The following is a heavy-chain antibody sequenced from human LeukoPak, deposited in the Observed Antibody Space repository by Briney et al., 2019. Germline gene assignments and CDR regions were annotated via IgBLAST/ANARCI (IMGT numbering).Heavy chain of an antibody. CDR1: GFTFSSYS. D-gene: IGHD4/OR15-4a*01. J-gene: IGHJ4*02. V-gene: IGHV3-7*01. CDR2: INQDGSQK. Sequence: GGSLRLSCAASGFTFSSYSMSWVRQAPGKGLEWVANINQDGSQKFYVDSVKGRFTISRDNANNSLYLQMNSLRAEDTAVYYCRCRRDYWGQGTLVTVSS. CDR3: RCRRDY.